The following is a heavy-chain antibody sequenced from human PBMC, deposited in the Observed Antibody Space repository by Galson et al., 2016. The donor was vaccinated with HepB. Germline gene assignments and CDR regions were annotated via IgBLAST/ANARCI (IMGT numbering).Heavy chain of an antibody. J-gene: IGHJ4*02. CDR2: SRDKAHSYTT. Sequence: SLRLSCAASGFTFSDHYIDWVRQAPGKGLEWVGRSRDKAHSYTTEYAASVKGRFAISSDESENSLYPQMNSLKTEDTAVYYWARDFYDGSCHYMDYWGRGTLVTVSS. D-gene: IGHD2/OR15-2a*01. V-gene: IGHV3-72*01. CDR1: GFTFSDHY. CDR3: ARDFYDGSCHYMDY.